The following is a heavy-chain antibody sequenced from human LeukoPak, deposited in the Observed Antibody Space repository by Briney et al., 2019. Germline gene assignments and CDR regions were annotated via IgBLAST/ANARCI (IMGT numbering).Heavy chain of an antibody. CDR3: ARVPVTTYWYFDL. Sequence: SETLSLTCTVSGGSISSHYWSWIRQPPGKRLEWIGYIYDSGSTNYNPSLKSRVTISIDTSKSQLSLKLSSVTAADTAVYYCARVPVTTYWYFDLWGRGTLVTVSS. CDR1: GGSISSHY. D-gene: IGHD4-17*01. CDR2: IYDSGST. V-gene: IGHV4-59*11. J-gene: IGHJ2*01.